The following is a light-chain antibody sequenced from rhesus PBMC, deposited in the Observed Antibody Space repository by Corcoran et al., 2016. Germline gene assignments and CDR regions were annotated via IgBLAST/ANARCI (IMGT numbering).Light chain of an antibody. Sequence: QSAPTQPPSVSGSPGQSVTISCTGTSSDIGAYNYVSWYQQYPGKVPTLLIYGVSNRPSGVSDRFSGSKSGNTASLTISGLQSEDESDYYCCSYTATSTFIFVPGTRLTVL. CDR3: CSYTATSTFI. CDR2: GVS. CDR1: SSDIGAYNY. J-gene: IGLJ1*01. V-gene: IGLV2S7*01.